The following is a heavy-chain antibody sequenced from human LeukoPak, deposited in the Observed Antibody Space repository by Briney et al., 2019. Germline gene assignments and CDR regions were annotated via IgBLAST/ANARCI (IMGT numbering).Heavy chain of an antibody. CDR1: GGSFSGYY. J-gene: IGHJ5*02. D-gene: IGHD2-2*01. CDR2: ISHSGST. Sequence: SETPSLTCAVYGGSFSGYYWSWIRQPPGKGLEWIGEISHSGSTNYNPSLKSRVTISVDTSKNQFSLKLSSVTAADTAVYYCARVGLRKYQLLRPFGNWFDPWGQGTLVTVSS. V-gene: IGHV4-34*01. CDR3: ARVGLRKYQLLRPFGNWFDP.